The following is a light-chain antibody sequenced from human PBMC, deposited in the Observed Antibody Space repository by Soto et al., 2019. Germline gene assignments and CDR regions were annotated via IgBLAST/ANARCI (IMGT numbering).Light chain of an antibody. J-gene: IGKJ1*01. CDR2: ATS. CDR1: QSTSTY. V-gene: IGKV1-39*01. Sequence: DIQMTQAPSSLCASFGDRVTITCRASQSTSTYLHWYQQKPGTAPKLLIYATSNLQSGVPSRFSGSGSGTDFTLTINSLQPEDSATYYCQQAYSTPWTFGQGTKVDI. CDR3: QQAYSTPWT.